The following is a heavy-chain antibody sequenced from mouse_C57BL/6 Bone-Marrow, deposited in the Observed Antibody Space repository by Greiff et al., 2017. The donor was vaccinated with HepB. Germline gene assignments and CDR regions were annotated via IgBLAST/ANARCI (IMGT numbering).Heavy chain of an antibody. V-gene: IGHV1-64*01. CDR3: ARGGPFATVVAPDY. CDR2: IHPNSGST. Sequence: QVQLQQPGAELVKPGASVKLSCKASGYTFTSYWMHWVKQRPGQGLEWIGMIHPNSGSTNYNEKFKSKATLTVDKSSSTAYMQLISLTSEDSAVYYCARGGPFATVVAPDYWGQGTTLTVSS. J-gene: IGHJ2*01. D-gene: IGHD1-1*01. CDR1: GYTFTSYW.